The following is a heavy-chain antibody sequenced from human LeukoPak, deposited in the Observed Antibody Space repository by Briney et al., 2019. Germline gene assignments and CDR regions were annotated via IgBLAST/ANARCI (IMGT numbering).Heavy chain of an antibody. CDR2: INWYGAST. CDR1: GFTFDDYG. Sequence: GGSLRLSCAASGFTFDDYGMSWVRQAPGKGLEWVSTINWYGASTGYADSVKGRFTSSRDNAKNSLYLQMNSLRAEDTAFYYCAGSRFGELDSDYWGQGTLVTVSS. V-gene: IGHV3-20*04. CDR3: AGSRFGELDSDY. J-gene: IGHJ4*02. D-gene: IGHD3-10*02.